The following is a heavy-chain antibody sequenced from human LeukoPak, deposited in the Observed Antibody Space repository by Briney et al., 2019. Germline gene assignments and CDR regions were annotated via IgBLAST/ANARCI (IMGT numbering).Heavy chain of an antibody. D-gene: IGHD1-1*01. CDR3: ARLYQQSKWKYYYYYMDV. CDR1: GTSFSTNY. V-gene: IGHV4-59*01. Sequence: SETLSLTCSVSGTSFSTNYWSWIRQPPGRGLEWIGYVFDSGSTNYNPSLKSRVTISVDTSTKQFSLRLSSVTAADTTVYYCARLYQQSKWKYYYYYMDVWGKGTAVTVSS. J-gene: IGHJ6*03. CDR2: VFDSGST.